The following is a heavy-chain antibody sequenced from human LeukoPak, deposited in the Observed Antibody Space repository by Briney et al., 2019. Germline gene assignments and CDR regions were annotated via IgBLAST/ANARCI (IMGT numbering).Heavy chain of an antibody. CDR3: AKFSGAIETIDY. Sequence: GGSLRLSCAASGFPLSSYAMHWVRQAPAKGLEWVAFIRYDGSNPYYADSVKGRFTISRDNSKNTLYLQMNSLRAEDTAVYYCAKFSGAIETIDYWGQGTLVTVSS. CDR2: IRYDGSNP. CDR1: GFPLSSYA. D-gene: IGHD2-8*02. J-gene: IGHJ4*02. V-gene: IGHV3-30*02.